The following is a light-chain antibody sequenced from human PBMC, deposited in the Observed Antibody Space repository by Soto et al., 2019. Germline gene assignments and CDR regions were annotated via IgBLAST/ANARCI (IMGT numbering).Light chain of an antibody. J-gene: IGLJ1*01. CDR2: SNN. V-gene: IGLV1-44*01. CDR1: SSNIGSNT. CDR3: AAWDDSRNGYG. Sequence: QSALTQPPSASGTPGQRVTISCSGSSSNIGSNTENWYQQLPGTAPKLLIYSNNQRPSGFPDRFSGPKTGTSASLAISGHQSEDGADYYCAAWDDSRNGYGFGSGTKVTVL.